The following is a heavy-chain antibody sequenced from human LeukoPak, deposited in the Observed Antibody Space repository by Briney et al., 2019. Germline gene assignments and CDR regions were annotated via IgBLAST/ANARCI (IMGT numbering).Heavy chain of an antibody. CDR1: GGPFDAYS. D-gene: IGHD3-3*01. CDR3: ARVRFLESPAPMDV. V-gene: IGHV4-34*01. J-gene: IGHJ6*03. CDR2: INLGGST. Sequence: SETLSLACVIYGGPFDAYSWSWIRQSPGKLREWIGEINLGGSTNYNPSLKSRVTMTIDTSKNQIFLRLSSVNAADTAVYYCARVRFLESPAPMDVWGKGTMVTVSS.